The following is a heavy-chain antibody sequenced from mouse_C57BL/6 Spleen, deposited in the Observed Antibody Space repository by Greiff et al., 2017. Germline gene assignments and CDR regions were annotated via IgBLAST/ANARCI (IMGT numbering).Heavy chain of an antibody. J-gene: IGHJ1*03. CDR2: IHPSDSDT. CDR1: GYTFTSYW. CDR3: ALITAVVDWYFDV. D-gene: IGHD1-1*01. Sequence: QVQLQQPGAELVMPWASVKVSCKASGYTFTSYWMHWVKQRPGPCLEWIGRIHPSDSDTNYIQKFKGKATLTVDKSSSTAYMQISSLTSDDSAVYDCALITAVVDWYFDVWGTGTTVTVSS. V-gene: IGHV1-74*01.